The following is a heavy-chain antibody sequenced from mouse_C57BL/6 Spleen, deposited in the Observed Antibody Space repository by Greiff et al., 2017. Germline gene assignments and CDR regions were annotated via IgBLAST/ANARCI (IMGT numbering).Heavy chain of an antibody. J-gene: IGHJ3*01. CDR2: IDPETGGT. CDR3: TSPLRLLAWFAY. CDR1: GYTFTDYE. D-gene: IGHD2-3*01. Sequence: QVQLQQSGAELVRPGASVTLSCKASGYTFTDYEMHWVKQTPVHGLEWIGAIDPETGGTAYNQKFKGKAILTADKSSSTAYMELRSLTSEDSAVYYCTSPLRLLAWFAYWGQGTLVTVSA. V-gene: IGHV1-15*01.